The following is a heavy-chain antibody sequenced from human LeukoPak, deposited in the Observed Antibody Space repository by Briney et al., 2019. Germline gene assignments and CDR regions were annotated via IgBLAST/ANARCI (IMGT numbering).Heavy chain of an antibody. CDR3: ARDQNGYTYFDY. Sequence: PSETPSLTCTVSGGSISSGGYYWSWIRQHPGKGLEWIGYIYYTGSTYYNPSLKSRVTISVDTSKNQFSLKLNSVTAADTAVYYCARDQNGYTYFDYWGQGTLVTVSS. CDR2: IYYTGST. V-gene: IGHV4-31*03. J-gene: IGHJ4*02. CDR1: GGSISSGGYY. D-gene: IGHD3-16*02.